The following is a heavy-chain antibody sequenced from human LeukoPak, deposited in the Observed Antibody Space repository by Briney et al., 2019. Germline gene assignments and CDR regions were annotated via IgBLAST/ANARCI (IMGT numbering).Heavy chain of an antibody. J-gene: IGHJ4*02. CDR1: GFTFSEYY. CDR3: ARDTRRDGYNYLSRIDY. D-gene: IGHD5-24*01. V-gene: IGHV3-11*01. CDR2: ISGSGNTT. Sequence: GGSLRLSCAASGFTFSEYYMSWIRQAPGKGLEWVSCISGSGNTTYYADSVKGRFTISRDNAKNSLYLQMNSLSAEDTAVYYCARDTRRDGYNYLSRIDYWGQGTLVTVSS.